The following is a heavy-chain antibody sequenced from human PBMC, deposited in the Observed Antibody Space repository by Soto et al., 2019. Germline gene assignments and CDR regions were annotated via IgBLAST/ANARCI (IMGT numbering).Heavy chain of an antibody. CDR3: AGGSGIVGATRLYYYGMDV. D-gene: IGHD1-26*01. CDR2: IIPIFGTA. Sequence: SVKVSCKASGGTFSSYAISWVRQAPGQGLEWMGGIIPIFGTANYAQKFQGRVTITADESTSTAYMELSSLRSEDTAVYYCAGGSGIVGATRLYYYGMDVWGQGTTVTVSS. J-gene: IGHJ6*02. V-gene: IGHV1-69*13. CDR1: GGTFSSYA.